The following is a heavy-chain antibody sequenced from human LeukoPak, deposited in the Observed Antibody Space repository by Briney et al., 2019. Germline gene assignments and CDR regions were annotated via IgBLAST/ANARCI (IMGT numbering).Heavy chain of an antibody. Sequence: SETLSLTCAVYGGSFSGYYWSWIRQPPGKGLEWIGEVNHSGSTNYNPSLKSRVTISVDTSKNQFSLKLSSVTAADTAVYYCARRGYYGSGSYKPNWFDPWGQGTLVTVSS. CDR3: ARRGYYGSGSYKPNWFDP. J-gene: IGHJ5*02. V-gene: IGHV4-34*01. D-gene: IGHD3-10*01. CDR1: GGSFSGYY. CDR2: VNHSGST.